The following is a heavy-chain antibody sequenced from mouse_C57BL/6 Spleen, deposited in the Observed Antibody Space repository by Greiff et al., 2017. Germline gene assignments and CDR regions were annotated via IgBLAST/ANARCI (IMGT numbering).Heavy chain of an antibody. CDR1: GFTFSSYA. Sequence: EVQLVESGGGLVKPGGSLKLSCAASGFTFSSYAMSWVRQTPEKRLEWVATISDGGSYTYYPDNVKGRFTISRDNAKNNLYLQMSHLKSEDTAMYYCARDWDGNSHYAMGCWGTGTSVTV. D-gene: IGHD1-1*01. J-gene: IGHJ4*01. CDR2: ISDGGSYT. V-gene: IGHV5-4*01. CDR3: ARDWDGNSHYAMGC.